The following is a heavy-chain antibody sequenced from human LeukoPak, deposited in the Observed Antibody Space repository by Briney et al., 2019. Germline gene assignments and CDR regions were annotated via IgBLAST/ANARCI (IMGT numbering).Heavy chain of an antibody. CDR3: AKDHSRHPSTFYFDY. CDR1: GFTFSSYA. Sequence: GGSLRLSCAASGFTFSSYAMHWVRQAPGKGLEWVAVISYDGSNKYYADSVKGRFTISRDNSKNTLYLQMNSLRAEDTAVYYCAKDHSRHPSTFYFDYWGQGTLVTVSS. D-gene: IGHD3-16*01. CDR2: ISYDGSNK. V-gene: IGHV3-30*04. J-gene: IGHJ4*02.